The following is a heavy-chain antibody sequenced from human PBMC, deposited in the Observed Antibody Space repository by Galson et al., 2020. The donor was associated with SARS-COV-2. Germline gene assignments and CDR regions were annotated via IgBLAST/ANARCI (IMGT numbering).Heavy chain of an antibody. Sequence: GGSLRLSCAASGFTFSTYSMNWVRQAPGKGLEWVSSISRSSTYIYYADSVKGRFTISRDTAKNSLYLQMNSLRAEDTAIYYCARDYSGSYFSLSYYFDYWGQGALVTVSS. CDR1: GFTFSTYS. V-gene: IGHV3-21*01. CDR2: ISRSSTYI. J-gene: IGHJ4*02. D-gene: IGHD1-26*01. CDR3: ARDYSGSYFSLSYYFDY.